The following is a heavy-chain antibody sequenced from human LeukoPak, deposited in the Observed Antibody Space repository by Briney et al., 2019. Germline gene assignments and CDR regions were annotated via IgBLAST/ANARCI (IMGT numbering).Heavy chain of an antibody. CDR2: IFYVGDT. V-gene: IGHV4-39*01. CDR3: ARRYCSGGSCYYFDY. Sequence: SETLSLTCTVSGGSISSSSYYWGWIRQPAGKGPEWIGTIFYVGDTYYNPSLKSRVTMSVDTSKNQFSLRLGSVSTADTAVYYCARRYCSGGSCYYFDYWGQGTLVTVSS. CDR1: GGSISSSSYY. D-gene: IGHD2-15*01. J-gene: IGHJ4*02.